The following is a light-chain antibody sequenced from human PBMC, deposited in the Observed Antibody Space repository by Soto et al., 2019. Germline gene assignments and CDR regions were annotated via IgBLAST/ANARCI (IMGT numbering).Light chain of an antibody. V-gene: IGKV1-39*01. CDR1: QGISTY. CDR3: QQSYNIPIT. J-gene: IGKJ5*01. Sequence: DIQMTQSPSSLSASVGDRVTITCLASQGISTYLNWYQQRPGKAPKVLIYAASSLQSGVPSRFSGSGSGTDFTLTISNVQPEDFATYCCQQSYNIPITFGQGTRLEI. CDR2: AAS.